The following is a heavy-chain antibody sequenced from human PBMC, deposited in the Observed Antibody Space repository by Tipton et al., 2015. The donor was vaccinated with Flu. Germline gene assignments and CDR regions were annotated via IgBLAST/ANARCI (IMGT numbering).Heavy chain of an antibody. D-gene: IGHD6-19*01. CDR3: AREMSQYSSAFDY. CDR1: GFTFSNFH. J-gene: IGHJ4*02. V-gene: IGHV3-21*01. Sequence: SLRLSCSTSGFTFSNFHVSWVRQAPGKGLEWVSSISRTSSFIHYADSVKGRFTISRDNAKNSLFLQMNSLRVEDTAIYYCAREMSQYSSAFDYWGQGTLVTVSS. CDR2: ISRTSSFI.